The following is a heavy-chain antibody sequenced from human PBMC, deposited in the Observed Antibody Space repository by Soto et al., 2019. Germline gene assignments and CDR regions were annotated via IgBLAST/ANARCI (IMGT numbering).Heavy chain of an antibody. V-gene: IGHV4-39*01. J-gene: IGHJ4*02. CDR2: IYYSGTT. D-gene: IGHD5-12*01. Sequence: TSETLSLTCTVSGGSLTSNSDYWDWIRQPPGKGLEWIGNIYYSGTTYYNPSLKSRVTISVDTSKNQFSLRLSSVTAADTAVYYCARRQVAIHDYWGQGILVTVSS. CDR3: ARRQVAIHDY. CDR1: GGSLTSNSDY.